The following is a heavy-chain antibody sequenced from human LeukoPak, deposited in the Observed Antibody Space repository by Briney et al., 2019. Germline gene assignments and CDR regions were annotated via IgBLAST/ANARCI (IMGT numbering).Heavy chain of an antibody. D-gene: IGHD1-1*01. V-gene: IGHV3-23*01. J-gene: IGHJ4*02. CDR3: TKTGNQATGDY. Sequence: GGSLRLSCAASGFTFSSYAMNWVRQAPGKGLEWVSAISCSGGSTYYADSVKGRFTISRDNSKNTLYLQMNSLRAEDTAVYHCTKTGNQATGDYWGQGTLVTVSS. CDR2: ISCSGGST. CDR1: GFTFSSYA.